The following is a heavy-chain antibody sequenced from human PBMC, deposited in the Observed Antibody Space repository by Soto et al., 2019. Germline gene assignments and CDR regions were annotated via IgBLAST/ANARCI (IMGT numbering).Heavy chain of an antibody. J-gene: IGHJ6*03. CDR1: GLSFSGYQ. CDR3: ARGLILWFGELSRRGGYYYYMDV. CDR2: INDSGNI. V-gene: IGHV4-34*01. Sequence: QVQLQQWGAGLLKPSETLSLTCAGYGLSFSGYQWTWIRQTPGKGLEWIGAINDSGNINYNPSLKSRVTILLDTPKKQIALKLSAVTAADSAVYYCARGLILWFGELSRRGGYYYYMDVWGKGTTVTVSS. D-gene: IGHD3-10*01.